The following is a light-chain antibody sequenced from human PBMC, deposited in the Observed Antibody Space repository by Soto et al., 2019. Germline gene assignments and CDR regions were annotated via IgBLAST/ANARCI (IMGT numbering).Light chain of an antibody. CDR1: QSVSSN. CDR2: GAS. J-gene: IGKJ1*01. Sequence: EIVMTQSPATLSVSPGERATLSCRASQSVSSNLAWYQQKPGQAPRLLIYGASTRAAGIPARFSGSGSGTAFNLTLSSRRSEDFAVYYCQQYNNWPLTFGQGTKVEIK. V-gene: IGKV3-15*01. CDR3: QQYNNWPLT.